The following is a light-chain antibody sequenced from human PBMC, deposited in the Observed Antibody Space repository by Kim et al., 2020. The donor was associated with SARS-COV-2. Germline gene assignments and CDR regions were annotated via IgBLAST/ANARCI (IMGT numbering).Light chain of an antibody. V-gene: IGLV10-54*01. CDR1: NNNVGNEG. Sequence: QAGLTQPPSVSKGLRQTATLTCTGNNNNVGNEGAAWLQQHQGHPPKLLSFRNNNRPSGISERLSASRSGNTAYLTITGLQPEDEADYYCLAWDSSLSAYVFGTGTKVTVL. J-gene: IGLJ1*01. CDR3: LAWDSSLSAYV. CDR2: RNN.